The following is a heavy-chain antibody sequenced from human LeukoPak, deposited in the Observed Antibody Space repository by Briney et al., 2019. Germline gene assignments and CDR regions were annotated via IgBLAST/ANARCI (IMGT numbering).Heavy chain of an antibody. V-gene: IGHV4-59*01. J-gene: IGHJ4*02. CDR3: ARRSYSSSWYYFDY. D-gene: IGHD6-13*01. CDR2: IYYSGST. CDR1: GGSISSYY. Sequence: SETLSLTCTVSGGSISSYYWSWIRQPPGKGLEWIGYIYYSGSTNYIPSLKSRVTISVDTSKNQFSLKLSSVTAADTAVYYCARRSYSSSWYYFDYWGQGTLVTVSS.